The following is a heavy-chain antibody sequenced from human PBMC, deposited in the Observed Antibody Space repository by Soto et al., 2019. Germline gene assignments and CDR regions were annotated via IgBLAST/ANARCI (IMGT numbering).Heavy chain of an antibody. CDR3: ARTHCSGGSCYSYDAFDS. V-gene: IGHV4-34*01. Sequence: PSETLSLTCAVYGGSFSGYYWSWIRQPPGKVLEWIGEINHSGSTNYNPPLKSRVTISVDTSKNQFSLKLSSVTAADTAVYYCARTHCSGGSCYSYDAFDSWGQGTMVTV. CDR1: GGSFSGYY. CDR2: INHSGST. J-gene: IGHJ3*02. D-gene: IGHD2-15*01.